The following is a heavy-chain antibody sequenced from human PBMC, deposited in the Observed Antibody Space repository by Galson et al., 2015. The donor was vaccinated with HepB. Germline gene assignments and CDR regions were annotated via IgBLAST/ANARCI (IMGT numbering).Heavy chain of an antibody. V-gene: IGHV3-30*18. D-gene: IGHD4-11*01. CDR2: ISYDGSNK. Sequence: SLRLSCAASGFTFSSYGMHWVRQAPGKGLEWVAVISYDGSNKYYADSVKGRFTISRDNSKNTLYLQMNSLRAEDTAVYYCAKDPPWVRQRYSNYKVRASYFDSWGQGTLVNVSS. CDR1: GFTFSSYG. CDR3: AKDPPWVRQRYSNYKVRASYFDS. J-gene: IGHJ4*02.